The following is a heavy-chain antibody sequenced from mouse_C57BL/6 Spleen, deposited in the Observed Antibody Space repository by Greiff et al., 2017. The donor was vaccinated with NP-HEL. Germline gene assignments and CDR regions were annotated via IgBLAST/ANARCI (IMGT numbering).Heavy chain of an antibody. D-gene: IGHD2-4*01. CDR1: GYTFTSYG. J-gene: IGHJ3*01. Sequence: QVQLQQPGAELARPGASVKLSCKASGYTFTSYGISWVKQRTGQGLEWIGEIYPRSGNTYYNEKFKGKATLTADRSSSTAYMELRSLTSEDSAVYFCARYDYDAWFAYWGQGTLVTVSA. CDR3: ARYDYDAWFAY. CDR2: IYPRSGNT. V-gene: IGHV1-81*01.